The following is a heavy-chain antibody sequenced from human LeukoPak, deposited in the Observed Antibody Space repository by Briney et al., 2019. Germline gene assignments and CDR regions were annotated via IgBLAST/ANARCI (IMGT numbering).Heavy chain of an antibody. CDR3: ARASDNDDYSLDYFYYMDV. V-gene: IGHV4-34*01. D-gene: IGHD4-17*01. Sequence: SQTLSLTCAVYGGSFSGYYWGWIRQTPGKGLEWIGEINYGGSTNYNPSLKSRVTMSVDTSKNQFSLTLASVTAADTAVYYCARASDNDDYSLDYFYYMDVWGEGTTVTVSS. J-gene: IGHJ6*03. CDR2: INYGGST. CDR1: GGSFSGYY.